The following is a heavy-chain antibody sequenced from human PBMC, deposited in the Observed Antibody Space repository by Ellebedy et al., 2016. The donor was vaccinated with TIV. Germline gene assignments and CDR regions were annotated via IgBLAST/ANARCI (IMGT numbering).Heavy chain of an antibody. CDR3: ARDPPSLFGLLMGSAPRYYFDF. J-gene: IGHJ4*02. CDR1: GFTFRNYD. Sequence: GESLKISXIGSGFTFRNYDMHWVRRTAGGGLEWVSVLGATGGTYYGGSVKGRFIISRDNSNNTLYLQMNSLRGEDTAVYYCARDPPSLFGLLMGSAPRYYFDFWGQGALVTVSS. CDR2: LGATGGT. V-gene: IGHV3-13*01. D-gene: IGHD2-15*01.